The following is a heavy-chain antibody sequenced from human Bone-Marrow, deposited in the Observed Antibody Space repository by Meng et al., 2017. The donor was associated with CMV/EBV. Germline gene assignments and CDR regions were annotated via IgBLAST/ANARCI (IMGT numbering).Heavy chain of an antibody. J-gene: IGHJ6*02. CDR2: INPSGGST. CDR3: ARDFCPQQQLVFYYYYGMDV. V-gene: IGHV1-46*01. Sequence: ASVKVSCKASGYTFTSYYMNWVRQAPGQGLEWMGIINPSGGSTSYAQKFQGRVTMTRDTSTSTVYMELSRLRSEDTAVYYWARDFCPQQQLVFYYYYGMDVWGQGTTVTVSS. CDR1: GYTFTSYY. D-gene: IGHD6-13*01.